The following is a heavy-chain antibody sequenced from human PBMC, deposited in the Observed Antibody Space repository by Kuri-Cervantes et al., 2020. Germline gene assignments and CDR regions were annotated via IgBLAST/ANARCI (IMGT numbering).Heavy chain of an antibody. Sequence: SETLSLTCAVYGGSFSGYYWSWIRQPPGKGLEWIGEINHSGSTNYNPSLKSRVTISVDTSKDQFSLKLSSVTAADTAVYYCARVYCSSTSCYGAYYYYDMDVWGQGTTVTVSS. V-gene: IGHV4-34*01. D-gene: IGHD2-2*01. J-gene: IGHJ6*02. CDR2: INHSGST. CDR3: ARVYCSSTSCYGAYYYYDMDV. CDR1: GGSFSGYY.